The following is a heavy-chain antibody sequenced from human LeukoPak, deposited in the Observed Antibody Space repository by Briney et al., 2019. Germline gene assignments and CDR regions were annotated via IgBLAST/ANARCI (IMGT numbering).Heavy chain of an antibody. D-gene: IGHD5-24*01. Sequence: ASVKVSCKASGYTFTSYGISWVRQAPGQGLEWMGWINTNTGNPTYAQGFTGRFVFSLDTSVSTAYLQISSLKAEDTAVYYCARETFEVATIYFDYWGQGTLVTVSS. CDR3: ARETFEVATIYFDY. J-gene: IGHJ4*02. CDR1: GYTFTSYG. CDR2: INTNTGNP. V-gene: IGHV7-4-1*02.